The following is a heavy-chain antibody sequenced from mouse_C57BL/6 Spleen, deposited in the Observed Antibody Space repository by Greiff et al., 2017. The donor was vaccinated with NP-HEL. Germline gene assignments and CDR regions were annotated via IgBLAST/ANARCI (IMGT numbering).Heavy chain of an antibody. D-gene: IGHD2-5*01. J-gene: IGHJ2*01. Sequence: QVQLQQPGAELVKPGASVKMSCKASGYTFTSYWITWVKQRPGQGLEWIGDIYPGSGSTNYNEKFKSKATLTVDTSSSTAYMQLSSLTSEDSAVYYCARNHSYSNYFDYWGQGTTLTVSS. V-gene: IGHV1-55*01. CDR3: ARNHSYSNYFDY. CDR1: GYTFTSYW. CDR2: IYPGSGST.